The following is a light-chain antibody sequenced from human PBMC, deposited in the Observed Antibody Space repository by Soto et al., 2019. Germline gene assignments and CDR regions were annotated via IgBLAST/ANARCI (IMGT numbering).Light chain of an antibody. V-gene: IGKV1-13*02. CDR3: QRFNSYPLT. J-gene: IGKJ4*01. CDR2: DAS. CDR1: QGIASA. Sequence: AIQLTQSPSSLSSSLGDRVTITCRASQGIASALAWYQQTLGKAPKLLIYDASNLEGGVPSRFSGSGSGTDFPLTISLLQPEDFATYYCQRFNSYPLTFGGGTKVEIK.